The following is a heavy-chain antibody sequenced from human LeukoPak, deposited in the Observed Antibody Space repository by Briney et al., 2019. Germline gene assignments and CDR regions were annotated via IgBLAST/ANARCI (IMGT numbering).Heavy chain of an antibody. V-gene: IGHV3-66*01. D-gene: IGHD1-14*01. CDR2: LYAGDST. CDR1: GFTFSSYS. J-gene: IGHJ3*02. CDR3: ATDHRNLDAFDI. Sequence: PGGSLRLSCAASGFTFSSYSMNWVRQAPGKGLEWVSVLYAGDSTHHADSVKGRFTISSDKSKNTVYLHMNSLRAEDTAVYYCATDHRNLDAFDIWGQGTTVTVSS.